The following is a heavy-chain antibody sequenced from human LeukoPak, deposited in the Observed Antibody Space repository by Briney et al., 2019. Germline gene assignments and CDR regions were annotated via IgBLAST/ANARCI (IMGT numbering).Heavy chain of an antibody. J-gene: IGHJ3*02. D-gene: IGHD4-17*01. CDR2: INSDGRMT. Sequence: GGSLRLSCAASGFSFSSYWMDWVRQAPGKGLVWVSGINSDGRMTRYAESVKGQFAISRDNAKNTLYLQMNSLRAEDTAVYYCVRDRAVSPFPPDAFDMWGQGTMVTVAS. V-gene: IGHV3-74*01. CDR1: GFSFSSYW. CDR3: VRDRAVSPFPPDAFDM.